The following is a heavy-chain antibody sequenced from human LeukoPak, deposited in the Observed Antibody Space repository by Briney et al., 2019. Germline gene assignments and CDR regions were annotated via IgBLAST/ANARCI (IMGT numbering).Heavy chain of an antibody. J-gene: IGHJ3*02. D-gene: IGHD3-16*01. V-gene: IGHV4-59*01. CDR1: GGSISTYY. CDR3: ARVGLSGAFDI. Sequence: PSETLSLTCTVSGGSISTYYWSWIRQPPGKGLEWIGYIYYIGNTNYNPSLKSRVTISVDTSKNQFSLKLSSVTAADTAVYYCARVGLSGAFDIWGQGTMVTVSS. CDR2: IYYIGNT.